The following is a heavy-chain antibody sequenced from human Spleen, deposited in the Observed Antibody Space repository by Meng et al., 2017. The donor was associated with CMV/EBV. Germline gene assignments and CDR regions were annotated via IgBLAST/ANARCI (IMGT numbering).Heavy chain of an antibody. Sequence: GESLKISCAASGFTFSSYSMNWVRQAPGKGLEWVSSISSSSSYIYYADSVKGRFTISRDNAKNSLYLQMNSLRAEDTAMYYCARDFFRRDSFWSGYVYYFDYWGQGTLVTVSS. V-gene: IGHV3-21*01. CDR3: ARDFFRRDSFWSGYVYYFDY. D-gene: IGHD3-3*01. J-gene: IGHJ4*02. CDR2: ISSSSSYI. CDR1: GFTFSSYS.